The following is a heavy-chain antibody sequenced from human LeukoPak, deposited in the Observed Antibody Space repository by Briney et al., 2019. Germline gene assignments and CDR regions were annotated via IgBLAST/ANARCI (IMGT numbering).Heavy chain of an antibody. CDR3: TRGAAMTTVTT. V-gene: IGHV4-61*03. Sequence: PSETLSLTCTVSGGSVSSGSGYWSWIRQPPGKGLEWIGYIYSSGSTNYNPSLKSRVTISLDTSKNHFSLKLSSVTAADTAVYYCTRGAAMTTVTTWGQGTLVTVSS. CDR1: GGSVSSGSGY. D-gene: IGHD4-17*01. J-gene: IGHJ4*02. CDR2: IYSSGST.